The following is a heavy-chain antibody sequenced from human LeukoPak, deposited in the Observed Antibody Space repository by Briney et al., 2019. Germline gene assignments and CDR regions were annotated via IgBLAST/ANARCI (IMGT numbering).Heavy chain of an antibody. CDR1: GGSFSGYY. CDR2: INHSGST. V-gene: IGHV4-34*01. D-gene: IGHD4-23*01. Sequence: SETLSLTCAVYGGSFSGYYWSWIRQPPGKGLEWIGEINHSGSTNYNPSLKSRVTISVDTSKNQFSLKLSSVTAADTAVYYCARGFLGNSGKYYFDYWGQGTLVTVSS. CDR3: ARGFLGNSGKYYFDY. J-gene: IGHJ4*02.